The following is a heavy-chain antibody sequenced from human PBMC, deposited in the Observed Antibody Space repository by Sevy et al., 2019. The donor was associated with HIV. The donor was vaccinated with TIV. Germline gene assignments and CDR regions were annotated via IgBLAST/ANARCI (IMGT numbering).Heavy chain of an antibody. V-gene: IGHV3-23*01. Sequence: GGSLRLSCAASGFTFSSYAMSWVRQAPGKGLEWVSTFSFGCGKINYADSVKGRFTISRDNSKNTLYLQMHSLRAEDTALYYGAREGCSKPHDYWGQGTLVTVSS. CDR3: AREGCSKPHDY. CDR2: FSFGCGKI. J-gene: IGHJ4*02. D-gene: IGHD3-10*02. CDR1: GFTFSSYA.